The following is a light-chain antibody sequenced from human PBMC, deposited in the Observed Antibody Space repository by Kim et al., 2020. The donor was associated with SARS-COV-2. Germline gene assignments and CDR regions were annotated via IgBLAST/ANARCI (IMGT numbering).Light chain of an antibody. V-gene: IGLV2-23*02. CDR1: SSDVGSYNL. J-gene: IGLJ3*02. CDR2: EVR. Sequence: SPGQSITISCTVTSSDVGSYNLVSWYQQHQGKAPKRMIYEVRKGPSGVSNRFSGSKSGNTASLTISGLQAEDEADYSCCSYAGSWVFGGGTQLTVL. CDR3: CSYAGSWV.